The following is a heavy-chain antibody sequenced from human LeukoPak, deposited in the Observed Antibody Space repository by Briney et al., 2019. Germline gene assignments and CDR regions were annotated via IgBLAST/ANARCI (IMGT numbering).Heavy chain of an antibody. Sequence: GGSLRLSCAASGFTFNDYGLHWVRQVPGKGLEWVAFIRDDATNKHYADSVRGRFTISRDNSKNTLYLQMNGLRAEDTAVYYCARRGGIAARNWGQGTLVTVSS. CDR1: GFTFNDYG. CDR3: ARRGGIAARN. V-gene: IGHV3-33*08. J-gene: IGHJ4*02. CDR2: IRDDATNK. D-gene: IGHD6-6*01.